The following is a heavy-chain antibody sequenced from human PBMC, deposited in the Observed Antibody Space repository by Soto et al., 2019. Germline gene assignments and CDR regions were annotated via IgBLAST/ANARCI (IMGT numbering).Heavy chain of an antibody. Sequence: VQLVQSGAEVREPGASVMLSCKTSGYAFTMFYMSWVRQAPGQGLEWMGTLNADGGRTTYAQNFQGRLTMTSDTSTVTIYMAVSSLKSDDTAVYYCARAMAAADKWECRFLFDPCCQGGLVTVSS. J-gene: IGHJ5*02. CDR2: LNADGGRT. CDR3: ARAMAAADKWECRFLFDP. CDR1: GYAFTMFY. V-gene: IGHV1-46*01. D-gene: IGHD2-15*01.